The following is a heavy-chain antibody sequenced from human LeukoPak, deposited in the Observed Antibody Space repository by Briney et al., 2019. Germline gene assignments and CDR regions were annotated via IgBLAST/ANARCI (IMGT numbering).Heavy chain of an antibody. CDR2: IYPGDSDT. D-gene: IGHD3-16*01. CDR1: GYRFTSYW. J-gene: IGHJ3*02. V-gene: IGHV5-51*01. CDR3: ASPLIGGGAFDI. Sequence: GESLKISCKGSGYRFTSYWIGWARQMPGKGLEWMGIIYPGDSDTRYSPSFQGQITISADKSVSTAYLQWSGLKASDTAIYYCASPLIGGGAFDIWGQGTMVTVSS.